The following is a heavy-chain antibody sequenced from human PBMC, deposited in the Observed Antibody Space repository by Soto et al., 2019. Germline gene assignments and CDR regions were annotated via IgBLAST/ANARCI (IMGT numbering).Heavy chain of an antibody. CDR1: GDNFKKNV. D-gene: IGHD3-10*01. J-gene: IGHJ6*02. CDR2: TIPALGKT. Sequence: ASVKVSCKTSGDNFKKNVFTWVRQAPGQGLEWMGGTIPALGKTHYIEKFQGRVTITVDDATRTVYMEVRDLTSEDTAIHNCARGPFRPSAMDVWGQGTTVTVSS. CDR3: ARGPFRPSAMDV. V-gene: IGHV1-69*10.